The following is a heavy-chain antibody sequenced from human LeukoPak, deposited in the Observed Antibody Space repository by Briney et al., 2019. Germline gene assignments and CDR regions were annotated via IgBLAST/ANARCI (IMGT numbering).Heavy chain of an antibody. Sequence: SGTLSLTCAVSGGSISSSNWWCWVRPPPGKGLEWIGEIYHSGSINYNPSLKSRVTISVDKSKNQFSLKLSSVTAADTAVYYCARVAYQPRLRYWDVWGKGTTVTVSS. CDR3: ARVAYQPRLRYWDV. V-gene: IGHV4-4*02. D-gene: IGHD3-9*01. J-gene: IGHJ6*03. CDR1: GGSISSSNW. CDR2: IYHSGSI.